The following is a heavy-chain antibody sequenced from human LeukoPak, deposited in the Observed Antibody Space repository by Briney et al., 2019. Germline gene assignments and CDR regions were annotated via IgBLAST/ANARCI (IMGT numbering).Heavy chain of an antibody. Sequence: SETLSLTCTVSGGSISTYYWSWIRQPPGKGLEWIGYIYYTGSTSYNPSLKSRVTMSLDASKNQFSLELNSVSPADTAVYYCARGGNYWPQWWFDPWGRGTLVSVSS. CDR2: IYYTGST. D-gene: IGHD1-26*01. V-gene: IGHV4-59*01. CDR1: GGSISTYY. CDR3: ARGGNYWPQWWFDP. J-gene: IGHJ5*02.